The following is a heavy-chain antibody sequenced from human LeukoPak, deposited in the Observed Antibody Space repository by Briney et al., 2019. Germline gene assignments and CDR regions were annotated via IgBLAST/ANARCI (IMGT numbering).Heavy chain of an antibody. CDR2: ISSNGGST. J-gene: IGHJ6*04. D-gene: IGHD3-10*01. V-gene: IGHV3-64D*06. Sequence: GGSLRLSCSASGFTFSSYAMHWVRQAPGKGLEYVSAISSNGGSTYYADSVKGRFTISRDNSKNTLYIQRSSLRAEDTAVYYCVKGVWFGEAYYGMDVWGKGTTVTVSS. CDR1: GFTFSSYA. CDR3: VKGVWFGEAYYGMDV.